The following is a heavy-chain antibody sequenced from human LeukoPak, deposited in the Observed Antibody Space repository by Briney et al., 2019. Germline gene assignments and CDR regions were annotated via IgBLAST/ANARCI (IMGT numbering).Heavy chain of an antibody. CDR1: GYTFTGYY. J-gene: IGHJ4*02. D-gene: IGHD4-17*01. V-gene: IGHV1-2*02. CDR3: ARDPYGDYGTFYY. CDR2: INPNSGGT. Sequence: ASVKVSCKASGYTFTGYYMHWVRQAPGQGLEWTGWINPNSGGTNYAQKFQGRVTMTRDTSISTAYMELSRLRSDDTAVYYCARDPYGDYGTFYYWGQGTLVTVSS.